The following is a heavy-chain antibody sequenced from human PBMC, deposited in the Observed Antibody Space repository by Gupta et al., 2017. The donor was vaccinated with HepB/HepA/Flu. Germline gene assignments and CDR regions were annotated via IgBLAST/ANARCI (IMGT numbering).Heavy chain of an antibody. D-gene: IGHD1-7*01. Sequence: QVQLQQWGAGLLKPSETLSLTCAVYGGSFSGYYWSWIRQPPGKGLEWIGEINHSGSTNYNPSLKSRVTISVDTSKNQFSLKLSSVTAADTAVYYCARGLAITGTRVWFDPWGQGTLVTVSS. CDR3: ARGLAITGTRVWFDP. CDR2: INHSGST. J-gene: IGHJ5*02. CDR1: GGSFSGYY. V-gene: IGHV4-34*01.